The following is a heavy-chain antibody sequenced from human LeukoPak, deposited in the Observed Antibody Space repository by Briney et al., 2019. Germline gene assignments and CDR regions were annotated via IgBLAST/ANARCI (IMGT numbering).Heavy chain of an antibody. CDR3: ARTYIAAAGTFDY. J-gene: IGHJ4*02. CDR1: GLSLSTRGMR. D-gene: IGHD6-13*01. CDR2: TDCDHDQ. V-gene: IGHV2-70*04. Sequence: KGSGPTLVNPTPTLTLTCTFSGLSLSTRGMRVSSIPQPPAKALEWLARTDCDHDQFYSTSLKTRRTISKDTAKNQVVLTMTNMDPVDTATYYCARTYIAAAGTFDYWGQGTLVTVSS.